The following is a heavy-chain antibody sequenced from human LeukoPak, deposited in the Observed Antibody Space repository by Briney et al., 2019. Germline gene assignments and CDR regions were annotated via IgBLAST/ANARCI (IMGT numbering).Heavy chain of an antibody. V-gene: IGHV1-2*02. Sequence: GASVKVSCKASGYTFTGYYMHWVRQAPGQGLEWMGWINPNSGGTNYAQKFQGRVTMTRDTSISTAYMELSRLRSDDTAVYYCARVSVGATSYFDYWGQGTLVTVSS. J-gene: IGHJ4*02. CDR1: GYTFTGYY. CDR3: ARVSVGATSYFDY. CDR2: INPNSGGT. D-gene: IGHD1-26*01.